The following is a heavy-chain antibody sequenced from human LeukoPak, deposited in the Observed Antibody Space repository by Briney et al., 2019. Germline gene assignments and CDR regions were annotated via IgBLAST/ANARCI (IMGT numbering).Heavy chain of an antibody. V-gene: IGHV3-23*01. CDR2: ISGSGGST. CDR3: AKSAYIVPAAIGAFDI. J-gene: IGHJ3*02. D-gene: IGHD2-2*02. CDR1: GFTFSGYA. Sequence: GGSLRLSCAASGFTFSGYAMSWVRQAPGKGLEWVSAISGSGGSTYYADSVKGRFTISRDNSKNTLYLQMNSLRAEDTAVYYCAKSAYIVPAAIGAFDIWGQGTMVTVPS.